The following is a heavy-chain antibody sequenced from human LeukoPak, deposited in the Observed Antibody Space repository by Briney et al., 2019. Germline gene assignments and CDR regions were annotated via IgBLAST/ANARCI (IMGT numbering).Heavy chain of an antibody. CDR3: ARHRLSTTSGEGPTFFDF. D-gene: IGHD2-2*01. CDR2: IYYSGNT. V-gene: IGHV4-39*01. J-gene: IGHJ4*02. Sequence: PSETLSLTCTVSGVSITSSSYNWGWIRQPPGKGLEWIGSIYYSGNTYYNPSLKSRVTISVDTSKNQFSLYLTSVTAADTSVYFCARHRLSTTSGEGPTFFDFWVQGTQVTVSS. CDR1: GVSITSSSYN.